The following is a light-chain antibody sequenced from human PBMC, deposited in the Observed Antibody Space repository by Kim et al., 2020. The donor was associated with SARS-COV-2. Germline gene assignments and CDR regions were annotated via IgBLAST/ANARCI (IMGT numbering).Light chain of an antibody. J-gene: IGLJ3*02. CDR1: NSNIGGYYA. CDR2: GKN. CDR3: QFCDRSLSGSV. V-gene: IGLV1-40*01. Sequence: GSSASGGGNSNIGGYYAVNWYQRLPRTAPKLLIYGKNDRPSGVPDRFSGSKSGTSASLDITGLQAEDEAVYYCQFCDRSLSGSVCGGGTQLTVL.